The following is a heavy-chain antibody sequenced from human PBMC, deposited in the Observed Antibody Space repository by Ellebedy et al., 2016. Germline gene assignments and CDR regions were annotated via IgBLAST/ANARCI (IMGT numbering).Heavy chain of an antibody. CDR3: ARERTEGGYYYGMDV. Sequence: ASVKVSCXASGYTFTSYDINWVRQATGQGLEWMGWMNPNSGNTGYAQKFQGRVTMTRDTSISTAYMELSRLRSDDTAVYYCARERTEGGYYYGMDVWGQGTTVTVSS. CDR1: GYTFTSYD. V-gene: IGHV1-8*01. CDR2: MNPNSGNT. J-gene: IGHJ6*02. D-gene: IGHD2-15*01.